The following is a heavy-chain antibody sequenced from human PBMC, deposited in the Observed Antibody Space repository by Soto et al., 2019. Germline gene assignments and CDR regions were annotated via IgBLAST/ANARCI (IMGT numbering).Heavy chain of an antibody. CDR3: ARATDASGDAYAV. D-gene: IGHD2-2*01. Sequence: QMQLQQSGPGLVKPSGTLSLTCTVSGASVTLSNWWTWIRQSPGRGLEWIGQAYHSGSTNYNPSLETRVTISVDTSKNPFSLNLTSVTAADTAVYSCARATDASGDAYAVWGQGTSVTVSS. V-gene: IGHV4-4*02. J-gene: IGHJ3*01. CDR2: AYHSGST. CDR1: GASVTLSNW.